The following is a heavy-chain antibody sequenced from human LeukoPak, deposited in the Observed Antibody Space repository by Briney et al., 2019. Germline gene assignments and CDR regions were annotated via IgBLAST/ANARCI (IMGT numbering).Heavy chain of an antibody. D-gene: IGHD3-3*01. CDR3: ARREVLRFLEWSGDYYYGMDV. CDR1: GYTFTSCD. CDR2: MNPNSGNT. Sequence: ASVKVSCKASGYTFTSCDINWVRQATGQGLEWMGWMNPNSGNTGYAQKFQGRVTMTRNTSISTAYMELSSLRSEDTAVYYCARREVLRFLEWSGDYYYGMDVWGQGTTVTVSS. V-gene: IGHV1-8*01. J-gene: IGHJ6*02.